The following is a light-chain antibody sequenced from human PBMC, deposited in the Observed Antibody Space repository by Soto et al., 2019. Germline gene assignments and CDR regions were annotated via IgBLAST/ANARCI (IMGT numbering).Light chain of an antibody. Sequence: QSALTQPRSVSGSPGQSVTISCTGTSSDVGGYNYVSWYQHHPGKAPKLMIYDVTKRPSGVRDRFSASKSGNTACLTISGLQAEDEADYYCCSYAGSYTYVFGTGTKLTVL. V-gene: IGLV2-11*01. CDR3: CSYAGSYTYV. CDR2: DVT. J-gene: IGLJ1*01. CDR1: SSDVGGYNY.